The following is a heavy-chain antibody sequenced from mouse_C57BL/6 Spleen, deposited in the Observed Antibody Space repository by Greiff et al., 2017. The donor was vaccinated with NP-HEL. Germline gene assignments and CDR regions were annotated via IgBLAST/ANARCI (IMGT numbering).Heavy chain of an antibody. V-gene: IGHV1-19*01. CDR1: GYTFTDYY. CDR3: ASYYGRDYYLDY. Sequence: VQLQQSGPVLVKPGASVKMSCKASGYTFTDYYMNWVKQSPGKSLEWIGVINPYNGGTSYNQKFKGKATLTVDKSSSTAYMELNSLTSEDSAVYYCASYYGRDYYLDYWGQGTTLTVSS. D-gene: IGHD1-1*01. J-gene: IGHJ2*01. CDR2: INPYNGGT.